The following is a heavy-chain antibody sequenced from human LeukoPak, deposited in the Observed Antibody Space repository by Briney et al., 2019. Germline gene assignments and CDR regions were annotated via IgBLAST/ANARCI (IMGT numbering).Heavy chain of an antibody. J-gene: IGHJ4*02. Sequence: SSETLSLTCAVYGGSFSGYYWSWIRQPPGKGLEWIGEINHSGSTNYNPSLKSRVTISVDTSKNQFSLKLSSVTAADTAVYYCARYDYYDSSGYYFDYWGQGTLVTVSS. CDR3: ARYDYYDSSGYYFDY. CDR1: GGSFSGYY. D-gene: IGHD3-22*01. V-gene: IGHV4-34*01. CDR2: INHSGST.